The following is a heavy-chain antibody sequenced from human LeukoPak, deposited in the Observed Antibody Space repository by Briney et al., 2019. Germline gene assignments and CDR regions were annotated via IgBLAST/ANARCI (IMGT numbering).Heavy chain of an antibody. D-gene: IGHD6-19*01. CDR3: ARLARCRSSGWYCNFGFDP. CDR2: INHSGST. J-gene: IGHJ5*02. V-gene: IGHV4-34*01. Sequence: TSETLSLTCAVYGGSFSGYYWSWIRQPPGKGLEWIGEINHSGSTNYNPSLKSRVTISVDTSKNQFSLKLSSVTAADTAVYYCARLARCRSSGWYCNFGFDPWGQGTLVTVSS. CDR1: GGSFSGYY.